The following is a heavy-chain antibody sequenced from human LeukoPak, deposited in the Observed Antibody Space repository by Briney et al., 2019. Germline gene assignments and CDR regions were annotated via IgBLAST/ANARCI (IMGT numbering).Heavy chain of an antibody. V-gene: IGHV3-9*03. Sequence: GGSLKFSLPAFGLTFVNYPWHWFRQPPGRGLEWVSGISWNSRDIGYADSVKGRFTISRDNAKNSLYLQMNSLRAEDMALYYCAKEAGDWFDPWGQGTLVTVSS. J-gene: IGHJ5*02. CDR1: GLTFVNYP. CDR3: AKEAGDWFDP. CDR2: ISWNSRDI.